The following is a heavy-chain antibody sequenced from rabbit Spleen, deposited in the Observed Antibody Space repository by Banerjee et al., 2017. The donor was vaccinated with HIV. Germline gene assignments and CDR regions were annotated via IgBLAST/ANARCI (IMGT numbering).Heavy chain of an antibody. CDR2: IGAGSSGST. CDR1: GFSFNSGYD. D-gene: IGHD8-1*01. CDR3: ARDGAGGSYFAL. V-gene: IGHV1S40*01. J-gene: IGHJ3*01. Sequence: QSLEESGGGLVKPGASLTLTCKASGFSFNSGYDMCWVRQAPGKGLEWIACIGAGSSGSTYSATWAKGRFTISKASSTTVTLQMTSLTAADTATYFCARDGAGGSYFALWGQGTLVTVS.